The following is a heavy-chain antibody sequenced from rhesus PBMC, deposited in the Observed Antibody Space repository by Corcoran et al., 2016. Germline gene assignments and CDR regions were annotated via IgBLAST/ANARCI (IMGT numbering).Heavy chain of an antibody. CDR2: IYGSSGST. V-gene: IGHV4-76*01. CDR3: ARDPGTVGDY. D-gene: IGHD5-24*01. Sequence: QVQLQESGPGVVKPSETLSLTCAVSGYSISSGYDWSWIRQPPGQGLEWIGYIYGSSGSTNYNPSLKNRVTISKDTSKNQFSMKLSSVTAADMAVYYCARDPGTVGDYWGQGVLVTVSS. J-gene: IGHJ4*01. CDR1: GYSISSGYD.